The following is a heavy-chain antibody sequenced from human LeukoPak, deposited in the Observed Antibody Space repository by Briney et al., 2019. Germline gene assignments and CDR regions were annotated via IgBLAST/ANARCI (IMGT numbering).Heavy chain of an antibody. D-gene: IGHD3-10*01. CDR1: GGSISSSNW. Sequence: SGTLSLTCAVSGGSISSSNWWSWVRQPPGEGLERIGEIYHSGSTNYNPSLKSRVTISVDKSKNQFSLKLSSVTAADTAVYYCARRNYYGSGSYYLDYWGQGTRVTVFS. CDR2: IYHSGST. J-gene: IGHJ4*02. V-gene: IGHV4-4*02. CDR3: ARRNYYGSGSYYLDY.